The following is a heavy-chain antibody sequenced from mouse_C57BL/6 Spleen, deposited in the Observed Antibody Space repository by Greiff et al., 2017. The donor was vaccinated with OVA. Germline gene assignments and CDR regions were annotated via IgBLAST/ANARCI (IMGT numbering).Heavy chain of an antibody. CDR3: ARDGITTVVAHWYFDV. D-gene: IGHD1-1*01. V-gene: IGHV5-17*01. Sequence: EVNVVESGGGLVKPGGSLKLSCAASGFTFSDYGMHWVRQAPEKGLEWVAYISSGSSTIYYADTVKGRFTISRDNAKNTLFLQMTSLRSEDTAMYYCARDGITTVVAHWYFDVWGTGTTVTVSS. CDR1: GFTFSDYG. CDR2: ISSGSSTI. J-gene: IGHJ1*03.